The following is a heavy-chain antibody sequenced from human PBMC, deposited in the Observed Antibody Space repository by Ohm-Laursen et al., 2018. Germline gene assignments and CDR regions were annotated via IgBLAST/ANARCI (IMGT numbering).Heavy chain of an antibody. Sequence: GSLRLSCAASGFTFSSYGMHWVRQAPGQGLEFVSSISTSAVVYYDDSVKGRFTISRDNAKNSLYLQMNTLRAEDTAVYYCARVWFFGVVIIPYYGMDVWGQGTTVTVSS. J-gene: IGHJ6*02. CDR1: GFTFSSYG. V-gene: IGHV3-69-1*01. CDR3: ARVWFFGVVIIPYYGMDV. D-gene: IGHD3-3*01. CDR2: ISTSAVV.